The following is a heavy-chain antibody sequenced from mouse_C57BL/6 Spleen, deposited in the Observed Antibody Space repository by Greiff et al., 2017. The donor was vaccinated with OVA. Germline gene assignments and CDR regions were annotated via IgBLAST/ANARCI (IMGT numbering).Heavy chain of an antibody. J-gene: IGHJ1*03. V-gene: IGHV5-17*01. CDR1: GFTFSDYG. CDR2: ISSGSSTI. CDR3: ARREVVPYWYFDV. D-gene: IGHD1-1*01. Sequence: EVKLVESGGGLVKPGGSLKLSCAASGFTFSDYGMHWVRQAPEKGLEWVAYISSGSSTIYYADTVKGRFTISRDNAKNTLCLQMTSLRSEDTAMYYCARREVVPYWYFDVWGTGTTVTVSS.